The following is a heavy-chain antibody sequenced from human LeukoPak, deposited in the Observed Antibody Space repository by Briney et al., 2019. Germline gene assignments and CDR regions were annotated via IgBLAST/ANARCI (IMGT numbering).Heavy chain of an antibody. CDR2: IKEDGSGE. Sequence: PGGSLRLSCVASGFTFTSYWMAWVRQTPGKGLEWVTDIKEDGSGEYYVDSVKGRFTIYRDNAKKSLYLQMNSLRAEDTAVYYCARMSPSSSSFDYWGQGTLVTVSS. D-gene: IGHD5/OR15-5a*01. V-gene: IGHV3-7*01. CDR3: ARMSPSSSSFDY. J-gene: IGHJ4*02. CDR1: GFTFTSYW.